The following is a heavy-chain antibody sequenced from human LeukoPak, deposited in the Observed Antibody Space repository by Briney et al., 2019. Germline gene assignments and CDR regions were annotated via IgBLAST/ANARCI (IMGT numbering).Heavy chain of an antibody. CDR1: GGSFSGYY. CDR3: ARGGGLNYDSSGYYYVGYFDY. D-gene: IGHD3-22*01. CDR2: INHSGST. Sequence: KPSETLSLTCAVYGGSFSGYYWSWIRQPPGKGLEWIGEINHSGSTNYNPSLKSRVTISVDTSKNQFSLKLSSVTAEDTAVYYCARGGGLNYDSSGYYYVGYFDYWGQGTLVTVSS. J-gene: IGHJ4*02. V-gene: IGHV4-34*01.